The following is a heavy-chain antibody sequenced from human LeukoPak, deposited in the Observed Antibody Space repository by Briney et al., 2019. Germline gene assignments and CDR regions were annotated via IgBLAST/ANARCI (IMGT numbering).Heavy chain of an antibody. CDR1: GFTFRSYD. D-gene: IGHD1-26*01. Sequence: GGSLRLSCRTSGFTFRSYDMTWVRQAPGKGLEWVANIKQDGSEKYYVDSVKGRFTISRDNAKNSLYLQMSSLRAEDTAVYYCARDISSWELPHYFDYWGQGTLVTVSS. CDR3: ARDISSWELPHYFDY. CDR2: IKQDGSEK. J-gene: IGHJ4*02. V-gene: IGHV3-7*01.